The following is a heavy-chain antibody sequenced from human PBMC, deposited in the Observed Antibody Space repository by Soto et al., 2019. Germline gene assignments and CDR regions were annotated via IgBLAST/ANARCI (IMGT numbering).Heavy chain of an antibody. CDR3: ARDAIAARQGTFDI. V-gene: IGHV4-59*01. D-gene: IGHD6-6*01. CDR1: GGSISSYH. J-gene: IGHJ3*02. Sequence: SETLSLTCTVSGGSISSYHWSWIRQPPGKGLEWIGYIYYSGSTNSNPSLKSRVTISVDTSKNQFSLKVSSVTAADTAVYYCARDAIAARQGTFDIWGQGTMVTVSS. CDR2: IYYSGST.